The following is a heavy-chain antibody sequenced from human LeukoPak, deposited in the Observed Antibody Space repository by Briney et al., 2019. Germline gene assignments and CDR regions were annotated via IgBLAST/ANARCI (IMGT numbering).Heavy chain of an antibody. CDR3: ARASYYDSSGYYDNWFDP. J-gene: IGHJ5*02. V-gene: IGHV3-66*01. D-gene: IGHD3-22*01. Sequence: GGSLRLSCVASGFTFSNYAMSWVRQAPGKGLEWVSVIYSGGSTYYADSVKGRFTISRDNSKNTLYLQMNSLRAEDTAVYYCARASYYDSSGYYDNWFDPWGQGTLVTVSS. CDR2: IYSGGST. CDR1: GFTFSNYA.